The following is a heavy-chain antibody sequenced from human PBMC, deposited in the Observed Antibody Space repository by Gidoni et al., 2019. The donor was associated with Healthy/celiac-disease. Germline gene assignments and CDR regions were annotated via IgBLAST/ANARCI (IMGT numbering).Heavy chain of an antibody. CDR3: ATWEEWELLSPFDY. V-gene: IGHV1-2*02. CDR2: INPNSGGT. CDR1: AYPFTGYY. Sequence: QVQLVQSGAEVKTPGTSVKVSCKASAYPFTGYYMHWVRQAPGQGLEWMGWINPNSGGTNYEQKFQGRVTMTRDTSISTAYMELSRLRSDDTAVYYCATWEEWELLSPFDYWGQGTLVTVSS. D-gene: IGHD1-26*01. J-gene: IGHJ4*02.